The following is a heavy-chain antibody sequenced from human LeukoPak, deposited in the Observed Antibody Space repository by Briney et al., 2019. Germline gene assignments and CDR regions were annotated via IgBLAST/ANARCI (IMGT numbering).Heavy chain of an antibody. CDR3: ARTYPGIAKAGTFDY. V-gene: IGHV3-7*01. Sequence: GGSLRLSCAASGFTFSAYWVGWVRQAPGKGLEWVANIDQDGTDEYYVDSVKGRFTISRDNARNSLYLQMNSLRAEDTAVYYCARTYPGIAKAGTFDYWGQGTLVTVSS. J-gene: IGHJ4*02. CDR2: IDQDGTDE. CDR1: GFTFSAYW. D-gene: IGHD6-19*01.